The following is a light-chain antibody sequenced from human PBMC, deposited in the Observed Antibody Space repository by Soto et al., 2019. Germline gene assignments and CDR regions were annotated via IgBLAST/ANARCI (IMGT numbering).Light chain of an antibody. J-gene: IGLJ1*01. CDR3: SSYTSSSPYV. Sequence: QSALAQPASVSGSPGQSITISCTGTSSDVGGYNYVSWYQQHPGKAPKLMIYDVTNRPSGVSNRFSGSKSGNTASLAISGLQAEDEADCYCSSYTSSSPYVFGTGTKAPS. CDR2: DVT. CDR1: SSDVGGYNY. V-gene: IGLV2-14*03.